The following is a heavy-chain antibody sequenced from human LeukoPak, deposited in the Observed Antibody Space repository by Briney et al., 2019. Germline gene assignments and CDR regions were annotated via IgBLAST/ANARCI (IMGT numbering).Heavy chain of an antibody. V-gene: IGHV1-18*01. D-gene: IGHD2-21*02. CDR1: GYTFTSYG. CDR2: ISAYNGNT. CDR3: ARRDAAYCGGDCYLDY. Sequence: GASVKVSCKASGYTFTSYGISWVRQAPGQGLEWMGWISAYNGNTNYAQKLQGRVTMATDTSTSTAYMELRSLRSDDTAVYYCARRDAAYCGGDCYLDYWGQGTLVTVS. J-gene: IGHJ4*02.